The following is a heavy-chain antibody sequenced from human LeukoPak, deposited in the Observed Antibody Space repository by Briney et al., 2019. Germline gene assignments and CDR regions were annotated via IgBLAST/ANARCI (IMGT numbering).Heavy chain of an antibody. CDR2: IYHSGTT. CDR3: ARQRGSSDFWSGYYKLDAFDI. CDR1: GDSISGVYY. V-gene: IGHV4-38-2*01. D-gene: IGHD3-3*01. Sequence: PSETLSLTCAVSGDSISGVYYWGWIRQPPGKGLEWVASIYHSGTTYYNPSLKSRVTISADTTKNQFSLKVTSVTAADTAVYYCARQRGSSDFWSGYYKLDAFDIWGQGTMVTVSS. J-gene: IGHJ3*02.